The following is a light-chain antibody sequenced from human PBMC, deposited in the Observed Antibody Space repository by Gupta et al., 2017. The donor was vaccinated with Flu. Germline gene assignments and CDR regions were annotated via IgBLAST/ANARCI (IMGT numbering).Light chain of an antibody. J-gene: IGLJ2*01. Sequence: QSVLTQPRSVSEAPGPRVAISRSASTSNVYNNAVNWYQQLPGKPPKLIIYSDDFLPSGVSGRFSGSKSGASASLAISGLQSEDEADYYCEAWDDSLNGVVFGGGTRLTVL. CDR2: SDD. V-gene: IGLV1-36*01. CDR1: TSNVYNNA. CDR3: EAWDDSLNGVV.